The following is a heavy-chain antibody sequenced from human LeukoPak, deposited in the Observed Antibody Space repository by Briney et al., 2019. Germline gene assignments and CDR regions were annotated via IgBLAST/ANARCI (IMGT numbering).Heavy chain of an antibody. CDR3: AKGNCRGTSCYSDY. J-gene: IGHJ4*02. D-gene: IGHD2-2*02. CDR2: ISGSSGST. Sequence: PGGSLRLSCAASGFTFSSYAMRWVRQAPGKGLEWVSGISGSSGSTYYADSVKGLFTIARDNSKNTLYLQMNSLRAEDTAVYYCAKGNCRGTSCYSDYWGQGTLVTVSS. CDR1: GFTFSSYA. V-gene: IGHV3-23*01.